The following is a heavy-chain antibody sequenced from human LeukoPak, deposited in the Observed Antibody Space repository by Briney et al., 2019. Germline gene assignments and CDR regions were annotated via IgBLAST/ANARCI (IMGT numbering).Heavy chain of an antibody. CDR2: IYTSGST. Sequence: SETLSLTCTVSGGSISRYHWSWIRQPAGKGLEWIGRIYTSGSTNYNPSLKSRVTMSVDTSKTQFSLKLSSVTAADTAVYYSAREYRSGSYRAFDIWGQGTMVTVSS. J-gene: IGHJ3*02. D-gene: IGHD3-10*01. CDR3: AREYRSGSYRAFDI. CDR1: GGSISRYH. V-gene: IGHV4-4*07.